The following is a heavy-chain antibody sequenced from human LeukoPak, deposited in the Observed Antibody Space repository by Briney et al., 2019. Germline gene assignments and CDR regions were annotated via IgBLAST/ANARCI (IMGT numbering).Heavy chain of an antibody. CDR3: AKDLTSTVTTPGYFDY. J-gene: IGHJ4*02. Sequence: GRSLRLSCAASGFTFSSYAMHWVRQAPGKGLEWVAVISYDGSNKYYADSVKGRFTISRDNAKNSLYLQMNSLRAEDTALYYCAKDLTSTVTTPGYFDYWGQGTLVTVSS. CDR2: ISYDGSNK. D-gene: IGHD4-17*01. V-gene: IGHV3-30-3*01. CDR1: GFTFSSYA.